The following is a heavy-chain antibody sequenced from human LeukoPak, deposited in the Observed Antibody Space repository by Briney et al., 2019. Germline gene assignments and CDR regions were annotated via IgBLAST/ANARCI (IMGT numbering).Heavy chain of an antibody. J-gene: IGHJ4*02. CDR3: ARENEEVVAETRRKTKYFDY. D-gene: IGHD2-15*01. CDR1: GFTFSSYS. Sequence: GGSLRLSCPASGFTFSSYSMNWVRQAPGKGLEWVSSISSSSSYIYYADSVKGRFTISRDNAKNSLYLQMNSLRAEDTAVYYCARENEEVVAETRRKTKYFDYWGQGTLVTVSS. V-gene: IGHV3-21*01. CDR2: ISSSSSYI.